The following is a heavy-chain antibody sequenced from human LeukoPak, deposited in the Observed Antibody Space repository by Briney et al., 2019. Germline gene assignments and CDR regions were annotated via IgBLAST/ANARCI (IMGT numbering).Heavy chain of an antibody. J-gene: IGHJ6*02. V-gene: IGHV3-23*01. CDR2: ISGSGGST. CDR1: GFTFSSYA. Sequence: GSLRLSCAASGFTFSSYAMSWVRQAPGKGLEWVSAISGSGGSTYYADSVKGRFTISRDNSKNTLYLQMNSLRAEDTAVYYCAKPTGSGFYYGMDVWGQGTTVTVSS. CDR3: AKPTGSGFYYGMDV. D-gene: IGHD1-26*01.